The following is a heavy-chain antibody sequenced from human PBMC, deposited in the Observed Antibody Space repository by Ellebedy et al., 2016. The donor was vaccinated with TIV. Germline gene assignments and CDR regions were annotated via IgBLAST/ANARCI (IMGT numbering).Heavy chain of an antibody. CDR2: IDPSDSYT. J-gene: IGHJ3*02. V-gene: IGHV5-10-1*01. CDR3: ARQSWVGSTLDAFDI. CDR1: GYSFTTYW. Sequence: KVSCKGSGYSFTTYWISWVRQMPGKGLEWMGRIDPSDSYTNYSPSFQGHVTISADKSISTAYLQWSSLKASDTAMYYCARQSWVGSTLDAFDIWGQGTMVTVSS. D-gene: IGHD1-26*01.